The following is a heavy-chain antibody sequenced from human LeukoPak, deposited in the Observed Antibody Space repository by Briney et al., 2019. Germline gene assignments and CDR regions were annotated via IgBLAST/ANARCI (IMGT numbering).Heavy chain of an antibody. CDR2: IGTAGDS. D-gene: IGHD6-19*01. CDR1: GFSSSSYD. CDR3: ARSVAGSSWFDP. Sequence: GGSLRLSCAASGFSSSSYDMHWVRQVTGKGLEWVSVIGTAGDSLYAGSARGRFTIPREDAKNSLYLQMNSLRAGDTAVYYCARSVAGSSWFDPWGQGTLVTVSS. V-gene: IGHV3-13*01. J-gene: IGHJ5*02.